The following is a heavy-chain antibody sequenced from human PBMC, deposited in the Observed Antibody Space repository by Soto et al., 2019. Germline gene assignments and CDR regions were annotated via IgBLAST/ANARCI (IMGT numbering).Heavy chain of an antibody. CDR3: ARDMSSHYDSDYYYYGMDV. J-gene: IGHJ6*02. D-gene: IGHD5-12*01. V-gene: IGHV3-30-3*01. Sequence: GGSLRLSCAASGFTFSSYAMHWVRQAPGKGLELVAVISYDGSNKYYADSVKGRFTISRDNSKNTLYLQMNSLRAEDTAVYYCARDMSSHYDSDYYYYGMDVWGQGTTVTVSS. CDR1: GFTFSSYA. CDR2: ISYDGSNK.